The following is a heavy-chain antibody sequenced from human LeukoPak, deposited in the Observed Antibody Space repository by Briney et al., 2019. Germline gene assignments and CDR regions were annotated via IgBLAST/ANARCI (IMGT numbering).Heavy chain of an antibody. J-gene: IGHJ4*02. CDR1: GGSISSYY. Sequence: SETLSLTCTVSGGSISSYYWSWIRQPAGKGLEWIGRIYTSGSTNYNPSLKSRVTISVDKSKNQFSLKLSSVPAADTAVYYCARVRRDGYLFDYWRQGTLVSVSS. V-gene: IGHV4-4*07. CDR2: IYTSGST. CDR3: ARVRRDGYLFDY. D-gene: IGHD5-24*01.